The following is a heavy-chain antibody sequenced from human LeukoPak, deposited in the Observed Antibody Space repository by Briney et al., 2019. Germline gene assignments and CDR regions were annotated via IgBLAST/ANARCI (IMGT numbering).Heavy chain of an antibody. D-gene: IGHD3-9*01. CDR3: AREIDTGYFDY. J-gene: IGHJ4*02. V-gene: IGHV1-69*04. CDR1: GGTFSSYT. CDR2: IIPILGIA. Sequence: ASVKVSCKASGGTFSSYTISWVRQAPGQGLEWMGRIIPILGIANYAQKFKGRVTITADKSTSTAYMELSSLRSEDTAVYYCAREIDTGYFDYWGQGTLVTVSS.